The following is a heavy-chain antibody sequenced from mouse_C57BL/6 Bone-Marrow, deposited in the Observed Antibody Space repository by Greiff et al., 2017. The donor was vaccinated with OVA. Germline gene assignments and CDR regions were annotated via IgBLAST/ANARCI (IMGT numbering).Heavy chain of an antibody. V-gene: IGHV7-3*01. Sequence: EVNVVESGGGLVQPGGSLSLSCAASGFTFTDYYMSWVRQPPGKALEWLGFIRNKANGYTTEYSASVKGRFTISRDNSQSILYLQMNALRAEDSATYYCARSSYYSNLWYFDVWGTGTTVTVSS. CDR2: IRNKANGYTT. CDR1: GFTFTDYY. J-gene: IGHJ1*03. CDR3: ARSSYYSNLWYFDV. D-gene: IGHD2-5*01.